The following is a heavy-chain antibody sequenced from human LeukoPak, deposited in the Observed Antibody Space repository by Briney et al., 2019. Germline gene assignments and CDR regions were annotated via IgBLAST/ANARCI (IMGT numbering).Heavy chain of an antibody. V-gene: IGHV3-7*01. CDR3: ARAADSSGYLLAYFDY. D-gene: IGHD3-22*01. Sequence: GGSLRLSCTASGFTFSSYWMNWVRQAPGKGLEWVANIKHDGSEKYHVDSVKGRFTISRDNAKNSLYLRMNSLRAEDTAVYYCARAADSSGYLLAYFDYWGQGTLVTVSS. J-gene: IGHJ4*02. CDR2: IKHDGSEK. CDR1: GFTFSSYW.